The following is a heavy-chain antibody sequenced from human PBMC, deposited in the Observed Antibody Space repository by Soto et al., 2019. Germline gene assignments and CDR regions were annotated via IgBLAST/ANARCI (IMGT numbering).Heavy chain of an antibody. CDR1: GGSFSGYY. Sequence: QVQLQQWGAGLLKPSETLSLTCAVYGGSFSGYYWSWIRQPPGKGLEWIGEIKHSGSTNYNPSLKSRVTISVDTSKNQFSLKLSSVTAADTAVYYCARGLSDIVVVPAATRIDYWGQGTLVTVSS. D-gene: IGHD2-2*01. CDR3: ARGLSDIVVVPAATRIDY. V-gene: IGHV4-34*01. CDR2: IKHSGST. J-gene: IGHJ4*02.